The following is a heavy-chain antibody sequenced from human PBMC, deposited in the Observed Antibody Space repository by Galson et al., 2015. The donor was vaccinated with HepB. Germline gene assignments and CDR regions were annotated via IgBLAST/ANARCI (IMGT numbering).Heavy chain of an antibody. V-gene: IGHV1-69*06. Sequence: SVKVSCKASGGTFSSYAISWVRQAPGQGLEWMGGIIPIFGTANYAQKFQGRVTITADKSTSTAYMELSSLRSEDTAVYYCARDQDYYDSSGRPGDWFDPWGQGTLVTVSS. CDR2: IIPIFGTA. CDR1: GGTFSSYA. CDR3: ARDQDYYDSSGRPGDWFDP. J-gene: IGHJ5*02. D-gene: IGHD3-22*01.